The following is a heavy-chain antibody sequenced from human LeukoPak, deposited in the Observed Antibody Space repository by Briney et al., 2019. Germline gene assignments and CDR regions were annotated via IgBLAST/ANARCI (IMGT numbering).Heavy chain of an antibody. CDR2: ISAYNGNT. CDR1: GYTFTSYG. V-gene: IGHV1-18*01. CDR3: ARRQLDYYYYYMDV. D-gene: IGHD6-6*01. J-gene: IGHJ6*03. Sequence: ASVKVSCKASGYTFTSYGISWVRQAPGQGLEWMGWISAYNGNTNYAQKLQGRVTMTTDTSTSTAYMELRSLRSDDTAVYYCARRQLDYYYYYMDVWGKGTTVTISS.